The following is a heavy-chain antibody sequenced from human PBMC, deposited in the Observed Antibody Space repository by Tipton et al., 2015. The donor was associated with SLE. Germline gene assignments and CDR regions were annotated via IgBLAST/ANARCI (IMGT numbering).Heavy chain of an antibody. CDR1: GGTFSSYT. D-gene: IGHD5-18*01. V-gene: IGHV1-69*09. CDR3: ARFDDTVMVKSGFDI. CDR2: IIPILGIA. J-gene: IGHJ3*02. Sequence: QLVQSGAEVKKPGSSVKVSCKASGGTFSSYTISWVRQAPGQGLEWMGRIIPILGIANYAQKFQGRVTMTTDTSTTTAYMELRSLRSDDTAVYYCARFDDTVMVKSGFDIWGQGTMVTVSS.